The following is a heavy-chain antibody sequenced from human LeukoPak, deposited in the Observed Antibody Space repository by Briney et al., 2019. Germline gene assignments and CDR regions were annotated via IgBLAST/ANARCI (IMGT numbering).Heavy chain of an antibody. CDR1: GGSISSYY. J-gene: IGHJ4*02. Sequence: PSETLSLTCTVSGGSISSYYWSWIRQPPGKGLEWIGYIYYSGSTNYNPSLKSRVTISVDTSKNQFSLKLSSVTAADTAVYYCARVGGGGYSYGYWGVFDYWGQGTLVTVSS. CDR3: ARVGGGGYSYGYWGVFDY. D-gene: IGHD5-18*01. V-gene: IGHV4-59*01. CDR2: IYYSGST.